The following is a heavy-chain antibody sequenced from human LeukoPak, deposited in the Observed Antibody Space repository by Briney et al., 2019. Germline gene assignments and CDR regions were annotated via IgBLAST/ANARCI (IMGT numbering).Heavy chain of an antibody. V-gene: IGHV3-23*01. D-gene: IGHD5-12*01. CDR2: ISGRTGGT. CDR3: AKCGNSGCHLIDY. CDR1: GFTFTTNA. Sequence: GGSLRLSCAASGFTFTTNAMSWVRQAPGKGLEWVSAISGRTGGTYYAGSVKGRFTISRDNSKSTLYLQMDSLRAEDTAVYYCAKCGNSGCHLIDYWGQGTLVTVSS. J-gene: IGHJ4*02.